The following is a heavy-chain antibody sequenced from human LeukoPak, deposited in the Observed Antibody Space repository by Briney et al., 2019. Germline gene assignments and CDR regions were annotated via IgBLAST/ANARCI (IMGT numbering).Heavy chain of an antibody. Sequence: GGSLRLSCAASGFPFSSYTMNWVRQAPGKGLEWVSYIGNSGSYSNYADSVKGRFTISRDDAKNSLYLQMNSLRAEDTAVYYCARGGGIYYIDYWGQGTLVTVSS. CDR3: ARGGGIYYIDY. J-gene: IGHJ4*02. V-gene: IGHV3-21*05. CDR1: GFPFSSYT. D-gene: IGHD2-15*01. CDR2: IGNSGSYS.